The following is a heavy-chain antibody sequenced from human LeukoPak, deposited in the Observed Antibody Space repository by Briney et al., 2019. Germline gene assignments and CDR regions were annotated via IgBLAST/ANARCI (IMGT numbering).Heavy chain of an antibody. J-gene: IGHJ6*03. D-gene: IGHD1-1*01. CDR2: ISDDGSNK. Sequence: GGSLRLSCAASGFTFSSYVMYWARQAPGKGLEWVAVISDDGSNKFYADSVKGRSTISRDSSKNTLYLQLNSLRVEDTAVYYCAREQGWKTFSYYMDVWGKGTTVTVSS. CDR1: GFTFSSYV. V-gene: IGHV3-30*01. CDR3: AREQGWKTFSYYMDV.